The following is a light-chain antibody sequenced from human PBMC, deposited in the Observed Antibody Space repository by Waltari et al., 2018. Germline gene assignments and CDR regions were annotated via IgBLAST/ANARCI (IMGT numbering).Light chain of an antibody. CDR3: QQSYSAPRT. CDR1: PNINNY. CDR2: AAS. Sequence: DVQMPLSPSSLSPAVGDSVTITCQESPNINNYLNWYHQKPGKAPTLLIYAASTVQNGVPSRFSGSGSGTDFTLTISSLQSEDFATYYCQQSYSAPRTFGQGTRVEIK. V-gene: IGKV1-39*01. J-gene: IGKJ1*01.